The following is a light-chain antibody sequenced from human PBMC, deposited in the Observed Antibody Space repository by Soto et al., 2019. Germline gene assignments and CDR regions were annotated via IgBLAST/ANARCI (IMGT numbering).Light chain of an antibody. CDR3: CSYAGSHYV. CDR2: DVS. Sequence: QSALIQPRSVSGSPGQSLTISCTGTSNDVGGYNFVSWYQQHPGKAPKLMIYDVSKRPSGVPDRFSGSKSGNTASLTISGLQAEDEADHYCCSYAGSHYVFGTGTKLTVL. CDR1: SNDVGGYNF. V-gene: IGLV2-11*01. J-gene: IGLJ1*01.